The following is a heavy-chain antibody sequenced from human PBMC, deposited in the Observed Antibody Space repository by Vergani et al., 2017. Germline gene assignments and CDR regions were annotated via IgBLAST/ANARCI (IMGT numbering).Heavy chain of an antibody. CDR1: GYTFTRYG. CDR3: ARGRGKTYIVVVPAAMEFDY. CDR2: ISAYNGNT. J-gene: IGHJ4*02. D-gene: IGHD2-2*01. V-gene: IGHV1-18*01. Sequence: QVQLVQSGAEVKKPGASVKVSCKASGYTFTRYGISWVRQAPGQGLEWMGWISAYNGNTNYAQKLQGRVTMTTDTSTSTAYMELRSLRSDDTAVYYCARGRGKTYIVVVPAAMEFDYWGQGTLVTVSS.